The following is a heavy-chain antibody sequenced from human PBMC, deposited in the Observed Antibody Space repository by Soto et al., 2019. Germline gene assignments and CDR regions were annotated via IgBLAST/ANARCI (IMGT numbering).Heavy chain of an antibody. V-gene: IGHV1-46*01. CDR1: GYTFTSYY. Sequence: EASVKVSCKASGYTFTSYYMHWVRQAPGQGLEWMGIINPSGGSTSYAQKFQGRVTMTRDTSTSTVYMELSSLRSEDTAVYYCATLRGTNYFDYWGQGTLVTVSS. D-gene: IGHD1-1*01. CDR2: INPSGGST. CDR3: ATLRGTNYFDY. J-gene: IGHJ4*02.